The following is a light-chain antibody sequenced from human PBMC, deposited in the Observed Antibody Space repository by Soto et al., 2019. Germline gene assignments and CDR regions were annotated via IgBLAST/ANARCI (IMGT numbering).Light chain of an antibody. CDR3: SSYTISGTLV. CDR1: SSDVGGYNY. Sequence: QSVLTQPASVSGSPGQSITISCTGTSSDVGGYNYVSWYQQHPGKAPKLMIYEVSNRPSGVSNRFSGSKSGNTASLTISGLQTEDEADYYCSSYTISGTLVFGTGTKVTVL. V-gene: IGLV2-14*01. J-gene: IGLJ1*01. CDR2: EVS.